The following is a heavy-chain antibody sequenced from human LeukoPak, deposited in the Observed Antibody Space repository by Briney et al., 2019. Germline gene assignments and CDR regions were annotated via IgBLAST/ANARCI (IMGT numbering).Heavy chain of an antibody. CDR1: GGSISRYY. CDR3: ARSDSSGFLYWYFDL. J-gene: IGHJ2*01. D-gene: IGHD3-22*01. Sequence: SETLSLTCTVSGGSISRYYWSWIRQPPGKGLEWIGYIYYSGSTNYKSSLKSRVTISVDTSKSQFSLKLTSVTAADTAVYYCARSDSSGFLYWYFDLWGRGTLVTVSS. CDR2: IYYSGST. V-gene: IGHV4-59*08.